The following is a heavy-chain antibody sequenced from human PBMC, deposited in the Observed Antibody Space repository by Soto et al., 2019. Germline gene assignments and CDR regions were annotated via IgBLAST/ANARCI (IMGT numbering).Heavy chain of an antibody. Sequence: GGSLRLSCAASGFTFSSYWMSWVRQAPGKGLEWVANIKQDGSEKYYVDSVKGRFTISRDNAKNSLYLQMNSLRAEDTAVYYCARGYKQLANFFDYWGQGTLVTVSS. CDR3: ARGYKQLANFFDY. CDR2: IKQDGSEK. CDR1: GFTFSSYW. J-gene: IGHJ4*02. V-gene: IGHV3-7*01. D-gene: IGHD6-6*01.